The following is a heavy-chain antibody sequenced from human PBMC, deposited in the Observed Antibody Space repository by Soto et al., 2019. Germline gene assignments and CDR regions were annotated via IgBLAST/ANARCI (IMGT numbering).Heavy chain of an antibody. CDR1: GHSFTSYW. J-gene: IGHJ6*02. D-gene: IGHD2-2*02. V-gene: IGHV5-51*01. CDR3: ARQGDIVVVPAAIRYYYGMDV. CDR2: IYPGDSDT. Sequence: GASLKISCNGSGHSFTSYWIGWVRQMPGKGLEWMGIIYPGDSDTRYSPSFQGQVTISADKSISTAYLQWSSLKASDTAMYYCARQGDIVVVPAAIRYYYGMDVWGQGTTVTVSS.